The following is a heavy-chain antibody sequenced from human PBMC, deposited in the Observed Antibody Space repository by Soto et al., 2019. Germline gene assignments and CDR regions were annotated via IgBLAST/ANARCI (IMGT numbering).Heavy chain of an antibody. Sequence: ASVKVSCKASGYTFTSYYMHWVRQAPGQGLEWMGIINPSGGSTSYAQKFQGRVTMTRDTSTSTVYMELSSLRSEDTAVYYCERDRVGSLLEKYYYGTGSMRYYYGMDAWGQGTTVTVSS. CDR3: ERDRVGSLLEKYYYGTGSMRYYYGMDA. CDR1: GYTFTSYY. D-gene: IGHD3-10*01. J-gene: IGHJ6*02. CDR2: INPSGGST. V-gene: IGHV1-46*01.